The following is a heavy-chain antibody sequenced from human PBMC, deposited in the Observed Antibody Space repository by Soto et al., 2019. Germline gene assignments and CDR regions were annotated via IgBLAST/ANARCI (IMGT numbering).Heavy chain of an antibody. J-gene: IGHJ6*02. CDR1: GYTFTSYG. D-gene: IGHD4-17*01. CDR2: ISAYNGNT. CDR3: ARVHDYGDYGIYYGMEF. V-gene: IGHV1-18*01. Sequence: ASVKVSCKASGYTFTSYGISWVRQAPGQGLEWMGWISAYNGNTNYAQKLQGRVTMTTDTSTSTAYMELRSLRSDDTAVYYCARVHDYGDYGIYYGMEFWGQGTMVTVSS.